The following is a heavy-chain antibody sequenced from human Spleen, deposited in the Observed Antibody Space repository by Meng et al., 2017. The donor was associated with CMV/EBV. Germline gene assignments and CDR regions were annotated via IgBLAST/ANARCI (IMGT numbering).Heavy chain of an antibody. CDR2: ISTSGSDT. Sequence: GESLKISCAGSGFTFSDYYISWIRQAPGKGLEWVSYISTSGSDTFYAYSVKGRFTMSRDNAENSLYLQMNSLRAEDTAIYYCARQIVASGLFDYWGQGTLVTVSS. V-gene: IGHV3-11*01. J-gene: IGHJ4*02. CDR1: GFTFSDYY. CDR3: ARQIVASGLFDY. D-gene: IGHD6-13*01.